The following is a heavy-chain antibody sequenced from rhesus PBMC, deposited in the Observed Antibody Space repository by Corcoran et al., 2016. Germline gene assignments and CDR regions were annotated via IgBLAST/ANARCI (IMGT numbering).Heavy chain of an antibody. J-gene: IGHJ4*01. CDR2: VDPVKGEI. CDR3: AREAGGSGWPNFDY. CDR1: GYTFTELS. D-gene: IGHD6-31*01. Sequence: EVQLVQSGAEVKKPGASVKVSCKVSGYTFTELSMHWVRQAPGKGLEWRGGVDPVKGEIIHPEKFQGRVSMTEDTSTDTAYMELSSLRSEDTAVYYCAREAGGSGWPNFDYWGQGVLVTVSS. V-gene: IGHV1-156*01.